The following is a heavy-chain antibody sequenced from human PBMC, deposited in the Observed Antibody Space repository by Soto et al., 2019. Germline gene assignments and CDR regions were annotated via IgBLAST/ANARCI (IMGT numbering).Heavy chain of an antibody. V-gene: IGHV3-48*01. CDR2: ISSSSSTI. CDR1: GFTFSSYS. Sequence: EVQLVESGGGLVQPGGSLRLSCAASGFTFSSYSMNWVRQAPGKGLEWVSYISSSSSTIYYADSVKGRFTISRDNAKNSLYLQMNSLRAEDTAVYYCARYNYYDSSGYQDYWGQGTLVTVSS. J-gene: IGHJ4*02. D-gene: IGHD3-22*01. CDR3: ARYNYYDSSGYQDY.